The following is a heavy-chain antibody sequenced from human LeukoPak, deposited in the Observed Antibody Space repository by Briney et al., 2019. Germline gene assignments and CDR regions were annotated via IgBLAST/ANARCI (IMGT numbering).Heavy chain of an antibody. J-gene: IGHJ4*02. D-gene: IGHD6-19*01. CDR2: INWNGGST. Sequence: RPGGSLRLSCAASGFTFDDYGMSWVRHAPGKGLEWVSGINWNGGSTGYADSVKGRFTISRDNAKNSLYLQMNSLRAEDTALYYCARDLRGWYYFDYWGQGTLVTVSS. CDR1: GFTFDDYG. CDR3: ARDLRGWYYFDY. V-gene: IGHV3-20*04.